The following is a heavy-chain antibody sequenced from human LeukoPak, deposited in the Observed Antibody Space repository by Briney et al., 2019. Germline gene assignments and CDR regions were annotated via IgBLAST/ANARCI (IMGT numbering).Heavy chain of an antibody. CDR1: GYTFTSYG. Sequence: ASVKVSCKASGYTFTSYGISWVRQAPGQGLEWMGWISAYNGNTNYAQKLQGRVTMTTDTSTSTAYMELSRLRSDDTAVYYCARGGYFDSSGRHIDYWGQGTLVTVSS. J-gene: IGHJ4*02. V-gene: IGHV1-18*01. CDR2: ISAYNGNT. CDR3: ARGGYFDSSGRHIDY. D-gene: IGHD3-22*01.